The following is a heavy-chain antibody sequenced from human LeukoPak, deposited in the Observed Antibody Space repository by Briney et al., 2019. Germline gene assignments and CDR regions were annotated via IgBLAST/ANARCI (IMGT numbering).Heavy chain of an antibody. CDR2: ISGSGGST. CDR3: ARGGIYYDGSGWVS. J-gene: IGHJ5*02. Sequence: QTGGSLRLSCAASGFTFSSYAMSWVRQAPGRGLEWVSAISGSGGSTYYADSVKGRFTISRDNSKNTLYLQMNSLRAEDTAVYYCARGGIYYDGSGWVSWGQGTLVTVSS. D-gene: IGHD3-22*01. CDR1: GFTFSSYA. V-gene: IGHV3-23*01.